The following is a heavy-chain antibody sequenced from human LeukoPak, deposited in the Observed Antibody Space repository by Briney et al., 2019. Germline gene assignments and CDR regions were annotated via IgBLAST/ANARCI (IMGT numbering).Heavy chain of an antibody. J-gene: IGHJ4*02. CDR2: IIPIFGTA. D-gene: IGHD3-3*01. V-gene: IGHV1-69*13. CDR3: ARGGDIRFLEWFTEHYFDY. CDR1: GGTFSSYA. Sequence: SVKVSCKASGGTFSSYAISWVRQAPGQGLEWWGGIIPIFGTANYAQKFQRRVTITADDYTTTAYMKLSSLRSETTAVYYCARGGDIRFLEWFTEHYFDYWGQGTLVTVSS.